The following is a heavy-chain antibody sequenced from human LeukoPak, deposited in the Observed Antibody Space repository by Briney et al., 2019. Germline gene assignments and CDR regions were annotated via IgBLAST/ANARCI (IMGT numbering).Heavy chain of an antibody. CDR3: ARHFRLSMLGFGY. J-gene: IGHJ4*02. CDR2: IYYSGST. CDR1: GGSISSSSYY. D-gene: IGHD3-16*01. V-gene: IGHV4-39*01. Sequence: SETLSLTCTVSGGSISSSSYYWGWIRQPPGKGLEWIGSIYYSGSTYYNPSLKSRVTISVDTSKNQFSLKLSSVTAADTAVYYCARHFRLSMLGFGYRGQGTLVTVSS.